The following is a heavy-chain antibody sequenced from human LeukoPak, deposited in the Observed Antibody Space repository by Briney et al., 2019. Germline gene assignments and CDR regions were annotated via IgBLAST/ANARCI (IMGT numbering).Heavy chain of an antibody. V-gene: IGHV3-7*02. CDR1: GFTFISHW. Sequence: GGSLRLSCAASGFTFISHWMSWVRQAPGKGLEWVANINQDGSEKYYVDSVKGRFTISRDNAKNSLYLQMNSLRAEDMAVYCCASGGFTFGYWGQGTLVTVSS. J-gene: IGHJ4*02. CDR3: ASGGFTFGY. CDR2: INQDGSEK. D-gene: IGHD3-16*01.